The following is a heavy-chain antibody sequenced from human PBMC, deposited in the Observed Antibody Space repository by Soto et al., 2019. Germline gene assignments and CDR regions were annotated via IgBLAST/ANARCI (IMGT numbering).Heavy chain of an antibody. CDR3: ARASRIGFLEWLLEYYYGMDV. CDR1: GFTFSSYD. J-gene: IGHJ6*02. Sequence: WGSLRLPCAASGFTFSSYDMHWVRQATGKGLEWVSAIGTAGDTYYPGSVKGRFTISRENAKNSLYLQMNSLRAEDTAVYYCARASRIGFLEWLLEYYYGMDVWGQGTTVTVSS. CDR2: IGTAGDT. D-gene: IGHD3-3*01. V-gene: IGHV3-13*01.